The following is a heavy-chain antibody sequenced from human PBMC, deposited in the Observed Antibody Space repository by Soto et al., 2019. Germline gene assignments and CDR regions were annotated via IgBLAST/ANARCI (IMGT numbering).Heavy chain of an antibody. D-gene: IGHD6-13*01. CDR2: IYHSGST. J-gene: IGHJ4*02. CDR3: ARVPRAAAGTD. Sequence: QVQLQESGPGLVKPSGTLSLTCAVSGGSISSSNWWSWVRQPPGKGLEWIGAIYHSGSTNYNPSLKRRVTMSVDKAKSQFSLMLCSVPAADTAVYYCARVPRAAAGTDWGQGTLVTVSS. CDR1: GGSISSSNW. V-gene: IGHV4-4*02.